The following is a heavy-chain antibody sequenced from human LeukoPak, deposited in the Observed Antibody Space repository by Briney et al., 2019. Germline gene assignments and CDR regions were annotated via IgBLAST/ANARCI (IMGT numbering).Heavy chain of an antibody. CDR1: GFTFTNYA. CDR2: ISGSGAGT. J-gene: IGHJ4*02. V-gene: IGHV3-23*01. Sequence: GGSLRLSCAASGFTFTNYAMTWVRQAPGKGLEWVSGISGSGAGTYYAGSVKGRFTVSRDNAQNTLYLRMNSLRAEDTAVYYCAKEYVTTRDWYGGFDYWGQGTLVTVSS. D-gene: IGHD4-11*01. CDR3: AKEYVTTRDWYGGFDY.